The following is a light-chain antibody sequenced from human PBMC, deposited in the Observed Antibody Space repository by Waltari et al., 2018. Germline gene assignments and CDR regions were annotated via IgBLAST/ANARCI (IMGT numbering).Light chain of an antibody. Sequence: EIVMTQSPATLSVSPGERATLSCRASQSVSSNLAWYQQKPGQAPRLLIYGASTRATGIPARFSGSGSGTEFTLTISSLQSEDCAVYYCQQYNNWPPWTVGQGTKVERK. V-gene: IGKV3-15*01. CDR3: QQYNNWPPWT. CDR1: QSVSSN. J-gene: IGKJ1*01. CDR2: GAS.